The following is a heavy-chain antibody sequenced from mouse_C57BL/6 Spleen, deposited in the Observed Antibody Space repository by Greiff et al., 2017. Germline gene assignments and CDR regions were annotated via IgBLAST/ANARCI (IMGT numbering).Heavy chain of an antibody. Sequence: VQLQQSGPELVKPGDSVKISCKASGYSFTGYFMNWVMQSHGKSLEWIGRINPYNGDTFYNQKFKGKSTLTVDKSSSTAHMELRSMTAEYSAVYYCAREYYGSSNYFDYRGQGTTLTVSS. CDR2: INPYNGDT. D-gene: IGHD1-1*01. CDR1: GYSFTGYF. J-gene: IGHJ2*01. V-gene: IGHV1-20*01. CDR3: AREYYGSSNYFDY.